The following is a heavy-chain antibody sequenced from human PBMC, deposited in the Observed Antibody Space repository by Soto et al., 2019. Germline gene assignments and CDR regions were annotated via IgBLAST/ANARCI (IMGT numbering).Heavy chain of an antibody. CDR3: VRGREPSLTWIQLWLGYYFDY. Sequence: GGSLRLSCAASGFTFISYGMHWVRQAPGKGLEWVAVISYDGSNKYYADSVKGRFTISRDNSKNTLYLQMNSPRAEDTAVYYCVRGREPSLTWIQLWLGYYFDYWGQGTLVTVSS. J-gene: IGHJ4*02. V-gene: IGHV3-30*03. CDR1: GFTFISYG. D-gene: IGHD5-18*01. CDR2: ISYDGSNK.